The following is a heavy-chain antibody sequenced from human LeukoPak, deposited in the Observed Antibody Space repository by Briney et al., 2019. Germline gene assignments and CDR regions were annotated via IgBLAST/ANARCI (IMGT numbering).Heavy chain of an antibody. V-gene: IGHV3-48*04. Sequence: GGSLRLSCAASGFTFSSYSMNWVRQAPGKGLEWVSYISSSSSTIYYADSVKGRITISRDNAKNSLYLQMNSLRAEDTAVYYCARAPTWIQLWLPYWGQGTLVTVSS. CDR1: GFTFSSYS. D-gene: IGHD5-18*01. CDR3: ARAPTWIQLWLPY. CDR2: ISSSSSTI. J-gene: IGHJ4*02.